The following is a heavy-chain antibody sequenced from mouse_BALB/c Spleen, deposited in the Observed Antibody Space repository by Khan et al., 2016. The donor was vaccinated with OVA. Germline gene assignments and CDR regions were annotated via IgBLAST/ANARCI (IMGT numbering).Heavy chain of an antibody. CDR1: GYTFTNYW. V-gene: IGHV1-63*02. J-gene: IGHJ1*01. D-gene: IGHD3-1*01. Sequence: QVQLQQSGTELIRPGTSVKMSCKASGYTFTNYWLGWVKQRPGHGLEWIGDIYPRGYYTNYNEKFKGKATLTVDTSSNTAYMQLSSLTSEDSAVYFCTRWATCFFDVWGAGTTVTVSS. CDR2: IYPRGYYT. CDR3: TRWATCFFDV.